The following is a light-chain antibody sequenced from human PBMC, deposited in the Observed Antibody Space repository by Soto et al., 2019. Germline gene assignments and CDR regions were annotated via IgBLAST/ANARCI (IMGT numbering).Light chain of an antibody. Sequence: EIVLTQSPATLSLSPGERATLSCRASQSVGYFLAWYQQKPGQAPRLLISDASNRATGIPARFSGSGSGTDFTPTISSLEPEDVAVYYCQQRSNWLFSFGPGTKVDLK. J-gene: IGKJ3*01. CDR1: QSVGYF. V-gene: IGKV3-11*01. CDR2: DAS. CDR3: QQRSNWLFS.